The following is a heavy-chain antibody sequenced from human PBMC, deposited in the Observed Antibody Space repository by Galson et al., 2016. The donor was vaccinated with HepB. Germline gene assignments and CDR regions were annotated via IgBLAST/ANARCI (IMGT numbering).Heavy chain of an antibody. D-gene: IGHD3-22*01. CDR2: TNNANGNT. Sequence: SVKASCKASGYTFTSYAIHWVRQAPGQRLEWMGWTNNANGNTKYSQKFQGRVTITRDTPASTAYMELSSLRSEDTAVYYCVRDHYDSSGYPYNWFDPWGQGTLVTVSS. CDR1: GYTFTSYA. CDR3: VRDHYDSSGYPYNWFDP. J-gene: IGHJ5*02. V-gene: IGHV1-3*04.